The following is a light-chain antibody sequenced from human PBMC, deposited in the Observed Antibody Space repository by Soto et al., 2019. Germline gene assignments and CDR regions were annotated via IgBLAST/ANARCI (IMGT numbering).Light chain of an antibody. Sequence: EIVLTQSPGTLSLSAGEGATLSCWASQSVSSSYLAWYQQKPGQAPRLLIYGASRRATGIPDRFSGSGSGTDFTLTISRLEPEDFALYYCQQYDSSPKTFGHGTRLEIK. CDR3: QQYDSSPKT. J-gene: IGKJ5*01. CDR1: QSVSSSY. V-gene: IGKV3-20*01. CDR2: GAS.